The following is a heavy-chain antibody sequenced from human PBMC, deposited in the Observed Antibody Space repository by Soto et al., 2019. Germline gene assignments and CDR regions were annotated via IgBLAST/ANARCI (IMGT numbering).Heavy chain of an antibody. D-gene: IGHD3-9*01. CDR2: IGSSSSYT. CDR3: ARRRPTGYYNY. CDR1: GFPFSDYY. J-gene: IGHJ4*02. Sequence: QVLLVESGGDLVQPGGSLRLSCAASGFPFSDYYMSWIRPAPGKGLEWVSSIGSSSSYTNYADSVKGRFTLSRDNAKNSLYLQMNSLRAEDTAVYYCARRRPTGYYNYWGQGTLVTVSA. V-gene: IGHV3-11*05.